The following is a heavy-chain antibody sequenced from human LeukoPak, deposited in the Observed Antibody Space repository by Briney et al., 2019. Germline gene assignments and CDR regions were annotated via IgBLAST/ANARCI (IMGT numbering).Heavy chain of an antibody. Sequence: PSETLSLTCTVSGGSISSSSYYWGWIRQPPGKGLEWIGYVYYSGSTYYNPSLKSRVTISVDTSKNQFSLKLSSVTAADTAVYYCARDGGPIHPTTAIWGQGTLVTVSS. V-gene: IGHV4-30-4*08. CDR2: VYYSGST. J-gene: IGHJ4*02. CDR1: GGSISSSSYY. D-gene: IGHD4-17*01. CDR3: ARDGGPIHPTTAI.